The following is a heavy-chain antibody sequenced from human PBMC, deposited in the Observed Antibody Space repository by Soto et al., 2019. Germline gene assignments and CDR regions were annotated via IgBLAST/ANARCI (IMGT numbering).Heavy chain of an antibody. CDR3: ARAAVLGGWFDP. D-gene: IGHD6-13*01. CDR2: ISSSSSTI. J-gene: IGHJ5*02. V-gene: IGHV3-48*02. Sequence: EVQLVESGGGLVQPGGSLRLSCAASGFTFSSYSLNWVRQAPGKWLEWVSYISSSSSTIYYADSVKGRFTISRDNAKNSLYLQMNSLRDEDTAVYYCARAAVLGGWFDPWGQGTLVTVSS. CDR1: GFTFSSYS.